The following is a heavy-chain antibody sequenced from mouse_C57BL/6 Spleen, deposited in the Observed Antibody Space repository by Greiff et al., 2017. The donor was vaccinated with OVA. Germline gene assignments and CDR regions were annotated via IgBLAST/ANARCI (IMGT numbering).Heavy chain of an antibody. Sequence: VQLQESGPELVKPGASVKISCKASGYAFSSSWMNWVKQRPGKGLEWIGRIYPGAGDTNYNEKFKSKATLTVDTSSSTAYMQLSSLTSEDSAVEYCASFYYDYGKGYWGQGTTLTVSS. V-gene: IGHV1-82*01. D-gene: IGHD2-4*01. CDR2: IYPGAGDT. J-gene: IGHJ2*01. CDR1: GYAFSSSW. CDR3: ASFYYDYGKGY.